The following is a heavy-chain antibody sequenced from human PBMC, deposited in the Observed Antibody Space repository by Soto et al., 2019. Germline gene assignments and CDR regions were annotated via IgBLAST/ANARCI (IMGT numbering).Heavy chain of an antibody. D-gene: IGHD3-10*01. CDR1: GNTFTGYY. J-gene: IGHJ6*02. CDR3: ARDQGGSGSYGINTYYYYGMDV. Sequence: GASVKVSCKASGNTFTGYYMHWVRQAPGQRLEWMGWINPNSGGTNYAQKFQGWVTMTGDTSISTAYMELSRLRSDDTAVYYCARDQGGSGSYGINTYYYYGMDVWGQGTTVTVSS. CDR2: INPNSGGT. V-gene: IGHV1-2*04.